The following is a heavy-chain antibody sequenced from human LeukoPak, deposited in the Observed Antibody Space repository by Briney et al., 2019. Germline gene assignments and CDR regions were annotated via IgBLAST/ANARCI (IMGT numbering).Heavy chain of an antibody. CDR2: IYHSGST. V-gene: IGHV4-30-2*01. CDR1: GGSISSGGYY. J-gene: IGHJ4*02. CDR3: ARAGGWELRGGVDY. D-gene: IGHD1-26*01. Sequence: SQTLSLTCTVSGGSISSGGYYWSWIRQPPGKGLEWIGYIYHSGSTYYNPSLKSRVTISVDRSKNQFSLKLSSVTAADTAVYYCARAGGWELRGGVDYWGQGTLVTVSS.